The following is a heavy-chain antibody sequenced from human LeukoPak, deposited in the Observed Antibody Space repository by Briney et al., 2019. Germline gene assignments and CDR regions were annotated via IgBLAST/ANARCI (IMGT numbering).Heavy chain of an antibody. J-gene: IGHJ4*02. CDR1: GFTFSSYS. CDR3: ARGSHILLDY. V-gene: IGHV3-21*01. Sequence: GGSLRLSCAASGFTFSSYSMNWVRQAPGKGLEWVSSISSSSSYIYYADPVKGRFTISRDNAKNSLYLQMNSLRAEDTAVYYCARGSHILLDYWGQGTLVTVSS. D-gene: IGHD3-9*01. CDR2: ISSSSSYI.